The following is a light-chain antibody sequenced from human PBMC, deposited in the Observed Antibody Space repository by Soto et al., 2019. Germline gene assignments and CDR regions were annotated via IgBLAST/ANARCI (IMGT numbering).Light chain of an antibody. Sequence: QSVLTQPPSVSAAPGQKVTISCSGSSSNIGSDYVSWYQQLPGAAPKLLIHENYKRASGIPVRFSGSKSGTSATLGITGLQTGDEADYYCAAWDKSLTGGVFGGGTKLTVL. J-gene: IGLJ2*01. V-gene: IGLV1-51*02. CDR1: SSNIGSDY. CDR3: AAWDKSLTGGV. CDR2: ENY.